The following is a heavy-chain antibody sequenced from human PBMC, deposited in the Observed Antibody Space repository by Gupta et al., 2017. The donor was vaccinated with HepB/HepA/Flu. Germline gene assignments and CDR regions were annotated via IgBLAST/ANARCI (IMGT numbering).Heavy chain of an antibody. CDR1: GLTVSRNY. Sequence: ELQLVESGGGLVQPGGSLRLSCAASGLTVSRNYMSWVRQAPGKGLEWVSVIYRHGTTYYADSVKGRFTISREISKNTLHLQMNSLRAEDTGIYYCARVGDYGDDGGSNLWGQGTLVSVSS. J-gene: IGHJ5*02. D-gene: IGHD4-17*01. CDR2: IYRHGTT. CDR3: ARVGDYGDDGGSNL. V-gene: IGHV3-66*01.